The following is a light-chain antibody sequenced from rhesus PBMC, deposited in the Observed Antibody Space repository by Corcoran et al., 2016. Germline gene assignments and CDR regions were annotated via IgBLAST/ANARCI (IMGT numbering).Light chain of an antibody. V-gene: IGLV3-40*01. CDR1: NSGSTN. J-gene: IGLJ1*01. CDR3: QVWDGSNDHYI. CDR2: DDY. Sequence: SYEVTPPPSVSESPGQTARIACGGENSGSTNVQWYQQKPAQAPVLVIYDDYERPSGIPERVSGSNSGNTATLTISGVEAGDEADYYCQVWDGSNDHYIFGVGTRLTVL.